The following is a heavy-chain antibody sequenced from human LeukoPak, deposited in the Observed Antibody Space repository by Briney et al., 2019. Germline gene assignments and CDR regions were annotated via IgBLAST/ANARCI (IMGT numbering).Heavy chain of an antibody. CDR1: GGTFSSYA. D-gene: IGHD5-24*01. CDR3: ARSRAGYNFNAFDI. Sequence: SVKVSCKASGGTFSSYAISWVRQAPGQGLEWMGRIIPIFGTANYAQKFQGRVTIATDESTSTAYMELSSLRSEDTAVYYCARSRAGYNFNAFDIWGQGTMVTVSS. V-gene: IGHV1-69*05. CDR2: IIPIFGTA. J-gene: IGHJ3*02.